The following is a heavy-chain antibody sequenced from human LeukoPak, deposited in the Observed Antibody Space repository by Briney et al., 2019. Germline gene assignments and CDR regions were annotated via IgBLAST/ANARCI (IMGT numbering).Heavy chain of an antibody. D-gene: IGHD6-19*01. J-gene: IGHJ4*02. CDR2: ISWNSGSI. Sequence: GGSLRLSCAASGFTFDDYAIHWVRQAPGKGLEWVSGISWNSGSIGYADSVKGRFTISRDNAKNSLYLQMNSLRAEDTALYYCAKFVAGTGKGYFDYWGQGTLVTVSS. V-gene: IGHV3-9*01. CDR1: GFTFDDYA. CDR3: AKFVAGTGKGYFDY.